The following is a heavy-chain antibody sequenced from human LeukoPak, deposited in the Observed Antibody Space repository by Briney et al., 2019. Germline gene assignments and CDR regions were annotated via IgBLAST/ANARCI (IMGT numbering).Heavy chain of an antibody. V-gene: IGHV4-38-2*02. D-gene: IGHD2-15*01. CDR2: INHSGST. CDR3: ARGLLVVAPDDAFDI. J-gene: IGHJ3*02. Sequence: SETLSLTCTVSGYSISSGYYWGWIRQPPGKGLEWIGEINHSGSTNYNPSLKSRVTISVDTSKNQFSLKLSSVTAADTAVYYCARGLLVVAPDDAFDIWGQGTMVTVSS. CDR1: GYSISSGYY.